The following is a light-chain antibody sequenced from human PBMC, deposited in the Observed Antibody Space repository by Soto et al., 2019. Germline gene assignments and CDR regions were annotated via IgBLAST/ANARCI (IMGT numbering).Light chain of an antibody. V-gene: IGKV1-5*03. CDR2: KAS. CDR3: QQYNDYSWT. CDR1: QSISSW. J-gene: IGKJ1*01. Sequence: DIQMTQSPSTLSASVGDGVTITCRATQSISSWLAWYQQKPGKAPRLLIYKASTLEIGVPSRFRGSGSGTAFTLTISSLQPDDVATYYCQQYNDYSWTFGQGTKVDIK.